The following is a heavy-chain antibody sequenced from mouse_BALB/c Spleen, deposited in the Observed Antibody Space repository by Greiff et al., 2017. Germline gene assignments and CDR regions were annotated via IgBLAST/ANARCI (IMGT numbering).Heavy chain of an antibody. D-gene: IGHD1-2*01. V-gene: IGHV2-6-7*01. CDR2: IWGDGST. Sequence: QVQLKESGPGLVAPSQSLSITCTVSGFSLTGYGVNWVRQPPGKGLEWLGMIWGDGSTDYNSALKSRLSISKDNSKSQVFLKMNSLQTDDTARYYCARVASTTATYCDYWGQGTTLTVSS. CDR3: ARVASTTATYCDY. CDR1: GFSLTGYG. J-gene: IGHJ2*01.